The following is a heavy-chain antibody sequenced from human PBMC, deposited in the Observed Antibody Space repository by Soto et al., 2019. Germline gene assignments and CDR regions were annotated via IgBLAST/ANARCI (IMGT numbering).Heavy chain of an antibody. D-gene: IGHD3-22*01. CDR3: ARRYDSSGYYYFDY. CDR2: IYYSGST. CDR1: GGSISSYY. J-gene: IGHJ4*02. V-gene: IGHV4-59*08. Sequence: SETLSLTCTVSGGSISSYYWSWIRQPPGKGLEWIGYIYYSGSTNYNHSHKSRVTISVDTSKNQFSLKLSSVTAADTAVYYCARRYDSSGYYYFDYWGQGTLVTVSS.